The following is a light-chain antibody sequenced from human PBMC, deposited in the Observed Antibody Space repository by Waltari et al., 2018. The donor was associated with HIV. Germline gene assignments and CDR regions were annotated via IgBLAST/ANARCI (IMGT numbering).Light chain of an antibody. CDR2: TNN. Sequence: QSVLTQTPSMSGTPGQRVPISCSGRTSNVGSNSVSWYQQFPGTTPRLVIHTNNQRPSGVPDRFSASKSGTSAFLAINSLRSEDEAIYFCAAWDDGLDTPVFGGGTSLTVL. J-gene: IGLJ2*01. CDR1: TSNVGSNS. V-gene: IGLV1-47*01. CDR3: AAWDDGLDTPV.